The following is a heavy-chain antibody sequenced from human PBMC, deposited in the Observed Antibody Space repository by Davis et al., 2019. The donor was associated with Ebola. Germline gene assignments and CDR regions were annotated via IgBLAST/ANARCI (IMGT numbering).Heavy chain of an antibody. Sequence: GESLKIPCGVPGFSLSNYGMHWVRQAPGKGLEWVAVLWYDGSIESYGDPVKGRFTISKGISKNTLYLQLNSLRAEETAVYYCARNGFFYDSTGKHYYMDVWGRGTTVTVSS. J-gene: IGHJ6*03. CDR2: LWYDGSIE. CDR1: GFSLSNYG. D-gene: IGHD2/OR15-2a*01. V-gene: IGHV3-33*01. CDR3: ARNGFFYDSTGKHYYMDV.